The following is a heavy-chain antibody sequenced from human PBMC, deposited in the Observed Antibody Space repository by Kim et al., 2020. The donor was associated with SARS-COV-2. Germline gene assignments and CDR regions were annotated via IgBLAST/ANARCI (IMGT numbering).Heavy chain of an antibody. V-gene: IGHV5-51*01. J-gene: IGHJ3*02. D-gene: IGHD3-3*01. CDR3: ARVVYDFWSGYSPHDAFDI. Sequence: GASLKISCKGSGYSFTSYWIGWVRQMPGKGLEWMGIIYPGDSDTRYSPSFQGQVTISADKSISTAYLQWSSLKASDTAMYYCARVVYDFWSGYSPHDAFDIWGQGTMVTVSS. CDR1: GYSFTSYW. CDR2: IYPGDSDT.